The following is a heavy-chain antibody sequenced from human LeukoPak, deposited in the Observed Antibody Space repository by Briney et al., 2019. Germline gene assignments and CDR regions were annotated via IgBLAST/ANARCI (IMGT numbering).Heavy chain of an antibody. J-gene: IGHJ3*02. V-gene: IGHV4-59*01. CDR2: IYYSGST. Sequence: SETLSLTCTVSGGSISSYYWSWIRQPPGKGLEWIGYIYYSGSTNYNPSLKSRVTISVDTSKNQVSLKLSSVTAADTAVYYCARYSGSYPHDAFDIWGQGTMVTVSS. CDR1: GGSISSYY. CDR3: ARYSGSYPHDAFDI. D-gene: IGHD1-26*01.